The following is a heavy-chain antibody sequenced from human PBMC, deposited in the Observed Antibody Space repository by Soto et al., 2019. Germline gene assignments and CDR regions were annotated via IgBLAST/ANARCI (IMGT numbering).Heavy chain of an antibody. CDR1: GVTFSSYA. D-gene: IGHD3-10*01. J-gene: IGHJ6*02. CDR2: IIPIFGTA. CDR3: ARGVMVRGVIGYYYYGMDV. V-gene: IGHV1-69*06. Sequence: RASVKVSCKASGVTFSSYAISWVRQAPGQGLEWMGGIIPIFGTANYAQKFQGRVTITADKSTSTAYMELSSLRSEDTAVYYCARGVMVRGVIGYYYYGMDVWGQGTTVTVSS.